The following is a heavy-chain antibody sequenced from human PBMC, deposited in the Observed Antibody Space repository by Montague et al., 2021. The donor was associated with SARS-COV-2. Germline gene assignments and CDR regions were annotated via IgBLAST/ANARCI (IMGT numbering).Heavy chain of an antibody. CDR1: SGRNTASY. CDR3: ARGLDHNKGGDY. Sequence: SETLSLTCYVDSGRNTASYWRSVRQHPVKMLEWIGEIHPYGHTSYNPSLMSRVTLSLGTSSNPFSLKLTSVTAADTAVYYCARGLDHNKGGDYWGQGILVIVSA. J-gene: IGHJ4*02. CDR2: IHPYGHT. V-gene: IGHV4-34*01. D-gene: IGHD3-16*01.